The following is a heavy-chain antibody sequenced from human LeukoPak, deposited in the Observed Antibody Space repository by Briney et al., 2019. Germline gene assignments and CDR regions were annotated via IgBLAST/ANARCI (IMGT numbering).Heavy chain of an antibody. J-gene: IGHJ4*02. V-gene: IGHV1-69*13. Sequence: SVKVSCKASGGTFSNLGISWVRQAPGHGLEWMGGIIPIFATATYAQKFQGRVTITADDSTSTAYMELRSLRSDDTAVYYCTRGEDYVVEVTATTWTLFDYWGQGTWSPSPQ. CDR3: TRGEDYVVEVTATTWTLFDY. CDR1: GGTFSNLG. D-gene: IGHD2-15*01. CDR2: IIPIFATA.